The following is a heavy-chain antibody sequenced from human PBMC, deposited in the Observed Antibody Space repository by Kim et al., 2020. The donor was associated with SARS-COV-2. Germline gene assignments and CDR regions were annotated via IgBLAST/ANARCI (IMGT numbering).Heavy chain of an antibody. CDR3: GRAPTVTVYY. CDR2: ISGSGGYS. J-gene: IGHJ4*02. CDR1: GFTFSDYY. D-gene: IGHD3-10*02. V-gene: IGHV3-11*05. Sequence: GGSLRLSCAASGFTFSDYYITWIRQAPGKGLEWVSYISGSGGYSNYADSVRGRFTISRDNAKNSLYLELNSLRAADTAVYYCGRAPTVTVYYWGQATLVT.